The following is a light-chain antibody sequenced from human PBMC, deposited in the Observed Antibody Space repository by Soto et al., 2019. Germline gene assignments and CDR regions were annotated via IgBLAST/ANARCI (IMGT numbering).Light chain of an antibody. CDR2: GNS. CDR3: QSSDSSLSGFCV. Sequence: LTQPRTRSGSGKQEVTVSCTVSKNKIGAGYDVHWYQQLPGTAPKLLIYGNSNRPSEVPDRFSGSKSGTSASLAITGLQAEDEADYYCQSSDSSLSGFCVFGTGTKVPVL. CDR1: KNKIGAGYD. V-gene: IGLV1-40*01. J-gene: IGLJ1*01.